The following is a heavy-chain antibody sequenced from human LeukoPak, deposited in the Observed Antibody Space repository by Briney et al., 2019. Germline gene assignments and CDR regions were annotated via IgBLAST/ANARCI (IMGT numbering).Heavy chain of an antibody. CDR1: GFTFSSYS. CDR2: ISSSSTYI. J-gene: IGHJ4*02. Sequence: GGSLRLSCAASGFTFSSYSMNWVRQAPGKGLEWVSSISSSSTYIYYADSLKGRFTISGDNAKNSLYLQMNSLRAEDTAVYYCARAYDILTGYPNNYFDYWGQGALLTVSS. CDR3: ARAYDILTGYPNNYFDY. D-gene: IGHD3-9*01. V-gene: IGHV3-21*01.